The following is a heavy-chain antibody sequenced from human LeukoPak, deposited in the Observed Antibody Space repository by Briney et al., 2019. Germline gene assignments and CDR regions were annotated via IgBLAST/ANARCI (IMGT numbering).Heavy chain of an antibody. CDR3: ARGNLWDYRRYYYYMDV. Sequence: PSETLSGTCDGYGESCSGYYWSWIRQPPGKGLEWIGEINHRGSTNYNPSLKSRVTISVDTSKNQFSLRLNSVTAADTAVYYCARGNLWDYRRYYYYMDVWGKGTTVTVSS. CDR2: INHRGST. J-gene: IGHJ6*03. CDR1: GESCSGYY. V-gene: IGHV4-34*01. D-gene: IGHD4-11*01.